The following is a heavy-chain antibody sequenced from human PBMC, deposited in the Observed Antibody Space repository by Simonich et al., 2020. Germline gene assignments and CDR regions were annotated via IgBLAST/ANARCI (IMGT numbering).Heavy chain of an antibody. V-gene: IGHV3-30*07. J-gene: IGHJ2*01. D-gene: IGHD2-21*01. CDR1: GFTFSSYA. CDR2: ISYDGSNK. CDR3: ARGWTIYWYFDL. Sequence: VVQPGRSLRLSCAASGFTFSSYAMHWVRQAPGKGLEWWAVISYDGSNKYYADSVKGRFTISRDNSKNTLYLQMNSLRAEDTAVYYCARGWTIYWYFDLWGRGTLVTVSS.